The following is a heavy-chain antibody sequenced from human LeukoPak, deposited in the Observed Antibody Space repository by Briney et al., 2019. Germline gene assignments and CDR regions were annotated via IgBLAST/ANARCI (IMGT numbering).Heavy chain of an antibody. Sequence: PGGSLRLSCAASGFTFSSYAMSWVRQAPGKGLEWVSSISSSSSYIYYADSVKGRFTIPRDNAKNSLYLQMNSLRAEDTAVYYCAREYTMVRGVIAYYYGMDVWGQGTTVTVSS. CDR3: AREYTMVRGVIAYYYGMDV. J-gene: IGHJ6*02. V-gene: IGHV3-21*01. CDR1: GFTFSSYA. CDR2: ISSSSSYI. D-gene: IGHD3-10*01.